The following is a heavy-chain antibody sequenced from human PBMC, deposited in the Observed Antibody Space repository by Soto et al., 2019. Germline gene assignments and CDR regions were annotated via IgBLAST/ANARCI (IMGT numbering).Heavy chain of an antibody. CDR3: AKRTGDFWSGYDMDV. V-gene: IGHV3-23*01. CDR1: GFTFYSYA. CDR2: IGCTGGDS. J-gene: IGHJ6*02. D-gene: IGHD3-3*01. Sequence: GGSLRLSCAASGFTFYSYAMSWVRQAPEMGLEWVSTIGCTGGDSYYADSVKGRFTISRDNSKNTLYLQMNSLRAEDTAVYYCAKRTGDFWSGYDMDVWGQGTTVTVSS.